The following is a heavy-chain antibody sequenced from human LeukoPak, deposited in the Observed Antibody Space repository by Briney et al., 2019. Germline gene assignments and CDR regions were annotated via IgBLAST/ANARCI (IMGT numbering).Heavy chain of an antibody. J-gene: IGHJ5*02. CDR2: ISGSGGST. CDR3: AKCRRGVPDHNWFNP. Sequence: GGSLRLSCAASGFTFSSYGMSWVRQAPGKGLEWVSAISGSGGSTYYADSVKGRFTISRDNSKNTLYLQMNSLRAEDTAVYYCAKCRRGVPDHNWFNPWGQGTLVTVSS. V-gene: IGHV3-23*01. D-gene: IGHD3-10*01. CDR1: GFTFSSYG.